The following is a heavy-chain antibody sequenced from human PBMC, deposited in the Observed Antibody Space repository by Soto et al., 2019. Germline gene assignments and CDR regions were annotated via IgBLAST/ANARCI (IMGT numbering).Heavy chain of an antibody. D-gene: IGHD3-3*01. CDR2: IYYSGST. CDR1: GGSISSSSYY. J-gene: IGHJ6*03. Sequence: SETLSLTCTVSGGSISSSSYYWGWIRQPPGKGLEWIGSIYYSGSTYYNPSLKSRVTISVDTSKNQLSLKLSSVTAADTAVYYCARQRRFLEWLSPPIYYYYMDVRGKGTTVTVSS. CDR3: ARQRRFLEWLSPPIYYYYMDV. V-gene: IGHV4-39*01.